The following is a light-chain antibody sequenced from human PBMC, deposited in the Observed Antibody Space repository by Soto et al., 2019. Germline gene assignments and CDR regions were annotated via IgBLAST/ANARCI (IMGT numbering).Light chain of an antibody. J-gene: IGKJ4*01. Sequence: DIQLTQSPSSLSASVGDRITITCRSSQSISGYLNWYQQRPGTAPKVLIFGANSLQSGVPSRFSGSGSGTEFTLTISSLQPEDFATYYCQQLNSYPLTFGGGTKVDIK. V-gene: IGKV1-39*01. CDR2: GAN. CDR3: QQLNSYPLT. CDR1: QSISGY.